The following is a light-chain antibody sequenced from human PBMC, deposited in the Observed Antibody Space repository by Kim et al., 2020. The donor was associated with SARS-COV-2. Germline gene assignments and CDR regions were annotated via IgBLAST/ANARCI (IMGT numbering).Light chain of an antibody. V-gene: IGKV3-20*01. Sequence: EIVLTQSPGTLSLSPGERATLSCRASQSLYSNILAWYQHKPGQSPRLLIYGASSRATGIPDRFSGSGSGTDFTLTISRLEPEDFAVYYCEHYGDAPWTFGQGTKVEIK. CDR3: EHYGDAPWT. CDR2: GAS. J-gene: IGKJ1*01. CDR1: QSLYSNI.